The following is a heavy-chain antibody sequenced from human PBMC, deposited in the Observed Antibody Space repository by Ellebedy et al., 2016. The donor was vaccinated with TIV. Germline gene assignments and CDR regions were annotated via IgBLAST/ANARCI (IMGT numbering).Heavy chain of an antibody. Sequence: AASVKVSCKASGYTFTSYGISWVRQAPGQELEWMGGIIPIFGTANYAQKFQGRVTITADESTSTAYMELSSLRSEDTAVYYCAREFRYSISWYGDDAFDIWGQGTMVTVSS. CDR2: IIPIFGTA. CDR3: AREFRYSISWYGDDAFDI. J-gene: IGHJ3*02. V-gene: IGHV1-69*13. D-gene: IGHD6-13*01. CDR1: GYTFTSYG.